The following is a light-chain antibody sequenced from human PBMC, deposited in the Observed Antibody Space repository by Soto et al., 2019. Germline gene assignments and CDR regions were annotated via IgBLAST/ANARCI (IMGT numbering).Light chain of an antibody. Sequence: EIVMTQSPASLSVSLGERVTLSCRASQSVSTTLAWYQQKPGQAPRLLIYGASTRATGIPARFSGSGSGTEFTLSIGSLQCEDFAVYYCHQYNNWPPAFGGGTKVDIK. V-gene: IGKV3-15*01. J-gene: IGKJ4*01. CDR2: GAS. CDR3: HQYNNWPPA. CDR1: QSVSTT.